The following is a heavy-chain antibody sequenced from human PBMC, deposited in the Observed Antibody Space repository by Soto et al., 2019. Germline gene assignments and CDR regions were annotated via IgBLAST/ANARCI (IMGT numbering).Heavy chain of an antibody. Sequence: QVQLQESGPGLVKPSETLSLTCTISGGPMSNCYCSWFRQPPGQGLEWIGYMGYNGFTRYNPSLRSRVTISLDTSKNQFSLNLSSVTAADTALYYCARQGFGELHGLVDVWGQGTTVTVSS. V-gene: IGHV4-59*08. CDR1: GGPMSNCY. CDR3: ARQGFGELHGLVDV. D-gene: IGHD3-10*01. J-gene: IGHJ6*02. CDR2: MGYNGFT.